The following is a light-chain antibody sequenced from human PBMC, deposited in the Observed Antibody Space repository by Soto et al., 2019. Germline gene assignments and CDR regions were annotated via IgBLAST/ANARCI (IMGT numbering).Light chain of an antibody. CDR1: SSDVGSYHL. CDR3: CSYAGSSTFV. Sequence: QSALTQPASVSGSPGQSITISCTGTSSDVGSYHLVSWYQHHPGKAPKLMIYEGSKRPSGVSNRFSGSKSGNTASLTISGLQAEDEAGYYCCSYAGSSTFVFGTGTKVTVL. CDR2: EGS. V-gene: IGLV2-23*01. J-gene: IGLJ1*01.